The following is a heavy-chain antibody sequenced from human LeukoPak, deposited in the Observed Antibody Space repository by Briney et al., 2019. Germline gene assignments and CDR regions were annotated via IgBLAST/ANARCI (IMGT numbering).Heavy chain of an antibody. CDR2: IYTSGST. V-gene: IGHV4-4*07. CDR1: GGSISSYY. Sequence: KPSETLSLTCTVSGGSISSYYWSWIRQPAGKGLEWIGRIYTSGSTNYNPSLKSRVTMSVDTSKNQFSLKLSSVTAADTAVYYCARDRPGHGCSSGWYYFDYWGQGTLVTVSS. J-gene: IGHJ4*02. CDR3: ARDRPGHGCSSGWYYFDY. D-gene: IGHD6-19*01.